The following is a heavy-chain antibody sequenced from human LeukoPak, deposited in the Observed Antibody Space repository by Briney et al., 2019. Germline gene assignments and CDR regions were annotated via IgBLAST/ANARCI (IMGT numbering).Heavy chain of an antibody. J-gene: IGHJ3*02. V-gene: IGHV4-38-2*02. D-gene: IGHD6-13*01. Sequence: PSETLSLTCTVPGYSISSGYYWGWIRQPPGKGLEWIGEINHSGNTNCNPSLKSRVTLSVDTSKNQISLKLSSVTAADTAVYYCARGGGSSSWFFDAFDIWGQGTMVTVSS. CDR2: INHSGNT. CDR3: ARGGGSSSWFFDAFDI. CDR1: GYSISSGYY.